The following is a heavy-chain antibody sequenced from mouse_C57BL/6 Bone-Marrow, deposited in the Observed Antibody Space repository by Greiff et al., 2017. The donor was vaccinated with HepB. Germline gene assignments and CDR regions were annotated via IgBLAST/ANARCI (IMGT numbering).Heavy chain of an antibody. V-gene: IGHV6-3*01. CDR2: IRLKSDNYAT. Sequence: EVKVEESGGGLVQPGGSMKLSCVASGFTFSNYWMNWVNQSPEKGLEWVAQIRLKSDNYATHYAESVKGRFTISRDDSKSSVYLQMNNLRAEDTGIYYYRGRYGSRRDYWGQGTTLTVSS. CDR3: RGRYGSRRDY. CDR1: GFTFSNYW. D-gene: IGHD1-1*01. J-gene: IGHJ2*01.